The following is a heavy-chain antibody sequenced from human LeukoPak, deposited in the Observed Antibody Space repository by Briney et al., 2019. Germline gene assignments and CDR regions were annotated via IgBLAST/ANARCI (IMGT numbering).Heavy chain of an antibody. CDR3: ARAAGYGSGSYYNPFDY. D-gene: IGHD3-10*01. CDR2: ISYDGSNK. J-gene: IGHJ4*02. Sequence: GGSLRLSCAAPGFTFSSYAMHWVRQAPGKGLEWVAVISYDGSNKYYADSVKGRFTISRDNSKNTLYLQMDSLRAEDTAVYYCARAAGYGSGSYYNPFDYWGQGTLVTVSS. V-gene: IGHV3-30*04. CDR1: GFTFSSYA.